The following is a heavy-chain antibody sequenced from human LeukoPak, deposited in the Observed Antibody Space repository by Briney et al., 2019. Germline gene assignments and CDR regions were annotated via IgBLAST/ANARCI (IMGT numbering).Heavy chain of an antibody. J-gene: IGHJ4*02. CDR2: VTRGGATT. CDR3: TRDHPDCRDISCLLFEY. Sequence: GGSLRLSCAASGFTFDSYAMSWVRQGPGKGLEWVSSVTRGGATTWYADSVKGRFTISRDNSKNTLYLQMNSLRAEDTAIYYCTRDHPDCRDISCLLFEYWGQGTLVTVSS. CDR1: GFTFDSYA. V-gene: IGHV3-23*01. D-gene: IGHD5-24*01.